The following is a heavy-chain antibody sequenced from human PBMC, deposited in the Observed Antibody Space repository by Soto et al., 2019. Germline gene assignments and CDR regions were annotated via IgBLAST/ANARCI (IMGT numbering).Heavy chain of an antibody. D-gene: IGHD6-13*01. V-gene: IGHV4-34*01. CDR3: ARGRREQLVQSHLGWFDS. J-gene: IGHJ5*01. CDR1: GGYFRGYY. CDR2: INHSGST. Sequence: SETLSLTCAVFGGYFRGYYWSWIRQPPGKGLEWIGEINHSGSTNYNPSLKSRVTISVDTSKNQFSLKLSSVTAADTAVYYCARGRREQLVQSHLGWFDSWGQGTLVTVSS.